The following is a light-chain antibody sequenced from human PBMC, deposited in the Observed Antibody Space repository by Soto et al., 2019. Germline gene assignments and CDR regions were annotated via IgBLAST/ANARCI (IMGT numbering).Light chain of an antibody. V-gene: IGLV2-8*01. CDR1: LSDVGGQNS. CDR2: DVT. Sequence: QSALTQPPSASGSPGQSVTISCTGTLSDVGGQNSVSWYRQDPGKAPQLIVYDVTQRPSGVPDRFSGSRSGSTASLTVSGLQAEDEANYYCSSYTGTNVIFGGGTKVTVL. CDR3: SSYTGTNVI. J-gene: IGLJ2*01.